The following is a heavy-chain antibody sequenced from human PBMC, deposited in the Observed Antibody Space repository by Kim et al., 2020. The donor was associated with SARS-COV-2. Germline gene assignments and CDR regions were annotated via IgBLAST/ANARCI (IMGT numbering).Heavy chain of an antibody. J-gene: IGHJ4*02. D-gene: IGHD2-2*01. V-gene: IGHV1-46*01. Sequence: YEQKFQGRVTMARDTSTSTVYMELSSLRSEDTAVYYCARAPYQLLPYYFDYWGQGTLVTVSS. CDR3: ARAPYQLLPYYFDY.